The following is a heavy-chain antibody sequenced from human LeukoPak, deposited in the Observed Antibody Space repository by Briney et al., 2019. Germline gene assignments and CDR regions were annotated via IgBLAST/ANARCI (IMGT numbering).Heavy chain of an antibody. D-gene: IGHD3-22*01. J-gene: IGHJ4*02. CDR3: ARDYCDSSGYYRGFDY. CDR1: GGSISGYY. V-gene: IGHV4-59*01. Sequence: SETLSPICTVSGGSISGYYWSWIRQPPGKGLEWIGYIFYSGSANYNPSLKSRVTISVDTSKNQFSLKLSSVTAADTAVYYCARDYCDSSGYYRGFDYWGQGTLVTVSS. CDR2: IFYSGSA.